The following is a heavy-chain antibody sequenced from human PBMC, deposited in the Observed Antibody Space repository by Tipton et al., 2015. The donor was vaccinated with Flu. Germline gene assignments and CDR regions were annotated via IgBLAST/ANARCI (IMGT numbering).Heavy chain of an antibody. CDR1: GDSISSSYY. D-gene: IGHD3-10*02. CDR3: ARHTGDSVRGVIDY. CDR2: IYHSGST. Sequence: LRLSCTVSGDSISSSYYWGWIRQPPGKGLEWIGTIYHSGSTYYNPSLKSRLTMSVDTSKDQFSLKLSSVTAADTAVYYCARHTGDSVRGVIDYWGQGTLVTVSS. J-gene: IGHJ4*02. V-gene: IGHV4-38-2*02.